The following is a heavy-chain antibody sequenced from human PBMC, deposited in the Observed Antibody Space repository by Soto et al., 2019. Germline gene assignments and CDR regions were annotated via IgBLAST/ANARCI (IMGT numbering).Heavy chain of an antibody. J-gene: IGHJ6*02. CDR2: IYYSGST. Sequence: SETLSLTCTVSGGSISSGGYYWSWIRQHPGKGLEWIGYIYYSGSTYYNPSLKSRVTISVDTSKNQFSLKLSSVTAADTAVYYCARGRRHNYGMDVWGQGTTVTVSS. CDR1: GGSISSGGYY. CDR3: ARGRRHNYGMDV. V-gene: IGHV4-31*03.